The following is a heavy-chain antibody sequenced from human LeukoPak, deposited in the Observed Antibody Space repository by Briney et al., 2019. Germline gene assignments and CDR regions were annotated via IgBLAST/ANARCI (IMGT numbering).Heavy chain of an antibody. D-gene: IGHD5-18*01. CDR1: GGSFSGYY. J-gene: IGHJ4*02. V-gene: IGHV4-34*01. CDR3: ATSRGYTYGYRALELPPSPID. Sequence: SETLSLTCAVYGGSFSGYYWSWIRQPPGKGLEWIGEINHSGSTNYNPSLKSRVTISVDTSKSQFSLKLSSVTAADTAVYYCATSRGYTYGYRALELPPSPIDWGQGTLVTVSS. CDR2: INHSGST.